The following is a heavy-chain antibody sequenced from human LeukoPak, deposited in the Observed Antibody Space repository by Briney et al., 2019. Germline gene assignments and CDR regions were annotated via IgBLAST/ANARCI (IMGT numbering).Heavy chain of an antibody. CDR2: IIPILGIA. Sequence: GSSVKVSCKASGGTFSSYAISWVRQAPGQGLEWMGRIIPILGIANYAQKFQGRVTITADKSTSTAYMERSSLRPEDTAVYYCAREPPYCSGGSCYPYYYYYGMDVWGQGTTVTVSS. CDR3: AREPPYCSGGSCYPYYYYYGMDV. CDR1: GGTFSSYA. V-gene: IGHV1-69*04. J-gene: IGHJ6*02. D-gene: IGHD2-15*01.